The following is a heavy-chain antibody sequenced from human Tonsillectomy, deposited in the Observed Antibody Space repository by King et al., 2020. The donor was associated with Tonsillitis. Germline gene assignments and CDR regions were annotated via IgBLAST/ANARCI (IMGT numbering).Heavy chain of an antibody. V-gene: IGHV1-2*02. J-gene: IGHJ5*02. D-gene: IGHD3-16*01. Sequence: VQLVESGAEVKKPGASVKVSCKASGYTFTGYYMHWVRQAPGQGLEWMGWINPNSGGTNYAQKFQGRVTMTRDTSISTAYMELSRLRSDDTAVYYCARDLADETFRRHPNWFDPWGQGTLVTVSS. CDR3: ARDLADETFRRHPNWFDP. CDR1: GYTFTGYY. CDR2: INPNSGGT.